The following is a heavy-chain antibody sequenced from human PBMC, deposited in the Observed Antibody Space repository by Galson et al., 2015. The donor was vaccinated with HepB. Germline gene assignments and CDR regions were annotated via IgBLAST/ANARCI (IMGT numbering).Heavy chain of an antibody. CDR1: GGTFSSYA. J-gene: IGHJ5*02. V-gene: IGHV1-69*13. Sequence: SVKVSCKASGGTFSSYAISWVRQAPGQGLEWMGGIIPIFGTANYAQKFQGRVTITADESMSTAYMELSSLRSEDTAVYYCARPAGSGHDYNWFDPWGQGTLVT. CDR3: ARPAGSGHDYNWFDP. D-gene: IGHD5-12*01. CDR2: IIPIFGTA.